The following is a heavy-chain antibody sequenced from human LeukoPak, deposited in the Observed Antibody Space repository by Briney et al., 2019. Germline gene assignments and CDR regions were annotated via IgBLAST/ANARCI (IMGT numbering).Heavy chain of an antibody. CDR1: GGTFSSYA. J-gene: IGHJ3*02. Sequence: SVKVFCRACGGTFSSYAISWVRQAPGQGLEWMGGIIPIFGTANYAQKFQGRVTITADESTRTAYMELSSLRSEDTAVYYCARDEQWLVRGAFDIWGQGTMVTVSS. D-gene: IGHD6-19*01. CDR3: ARDEQWLVRGAFDI. V-gene: IGHV1-69*13. CDR2: IIPIFGTA.